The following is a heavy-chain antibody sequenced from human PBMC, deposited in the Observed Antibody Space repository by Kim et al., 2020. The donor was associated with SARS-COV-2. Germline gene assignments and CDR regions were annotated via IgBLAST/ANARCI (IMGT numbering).Heavy chain of an antibody. CDR1: GGSFSGYY. V-gene: IGHV4-34*01. CDR2: INHSGST. J-gene: IGHJ5*02. Sequence: SETLSLTCAVYGGSFSGYYWSWIRQPPGKGLEWIGEINHSGSTNYNPSLKSRVTISVDTSKNQFSLKLSSVTAADTAVYYCAGVVRGVISWASPENRFDPWGQGTLVTVS. CDR3: AGVVRGVISWASPENRFDP. D-gene: IGHD3-10*01.